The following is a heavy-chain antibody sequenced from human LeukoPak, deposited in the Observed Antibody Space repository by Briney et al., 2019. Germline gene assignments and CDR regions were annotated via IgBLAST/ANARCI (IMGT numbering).Heavy chain of an antibody. Sequence: SETLSLSCTVSGGSLCSYYWSSVCQPPGKGLEWVGYIYYRRSTNYNPSLKSRVTISVDTSKNQFSLKLSSVTAADTAVYYCARFRGLNYYDSSGYYYLDYWGQGTLVTVSS. D-gene: IGHD3-22*01. CDR1: GGSLCSYY. CDR3: ARFRGLNYYDSSGYYYLDY. J-gene: IGHJ4*02. V-gene: IGHV4-59*01. CDR2: IYYRRST.